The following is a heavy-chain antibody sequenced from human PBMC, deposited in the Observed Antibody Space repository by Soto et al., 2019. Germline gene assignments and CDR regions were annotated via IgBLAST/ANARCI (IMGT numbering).Heavy chain of an antibody. J-gene: IGHJ3*02. CDR3: ASRIAVAVAAFDI. V-gene: IGHV4-39*01. CDR1: GGSISSSSYY. D-gene: IGHD6-19*01. CDR2: IYYSGST. Sequence: SETLSLTCTVSGGSISSSSYYWVWIRQPPGKGLEWIGSIYYSGSTYYNPSLKSRVTISVDTSKNQFSLKLSSVTAADTAVYYCASRIAVAVAAFDIWGQGTMVTVSS.